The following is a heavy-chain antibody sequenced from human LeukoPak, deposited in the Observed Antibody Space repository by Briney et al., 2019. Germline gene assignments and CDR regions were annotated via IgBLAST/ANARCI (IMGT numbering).Heavy chain of an antibody. CDR3: AKGRAAGTGVSFDY. D-gene: IGHD6-13*01. CDR2: ISWNSGSI. V-gene: IGHV3-9*01. CDR1: GFTFDDYA. J-gene: IGHJ4*02. Sequence: GGSLRLSCAASGFTFDDYAMHWVRQAPGKGLEWVSGISWNSGSIGYADSVKGRFTISRDNAKNSLYLQMNSLRAEDTALYYCAKGRAAGTGVSFDYWGQGTLVTVSS.